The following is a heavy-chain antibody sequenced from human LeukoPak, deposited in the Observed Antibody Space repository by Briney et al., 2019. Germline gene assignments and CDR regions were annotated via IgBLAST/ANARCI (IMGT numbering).Heavy chain of an antibody. Sequence: SGGSLRLSCAASGFTFSSYAMSWVRQAPGKGLEWASAISGSGGSTYYADSVKGRFTISRDNSKNTLYLQMNSLRAEDTAVYYCAKVPYSSSWFVFDYWGQGTLVTVSS. CDR3: AKVPYSSSWFVFDY. V-gene: IGHV3-23*01. D-gene: IGHD6-13*01. CDR2: ISGSGGST. J-gene: IGHJ4*02. CDR1: GFTFSSYA.